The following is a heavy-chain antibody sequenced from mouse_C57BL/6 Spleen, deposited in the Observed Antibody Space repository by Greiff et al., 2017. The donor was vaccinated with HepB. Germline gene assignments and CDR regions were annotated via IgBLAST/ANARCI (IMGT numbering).Heavy chain of an antibody. CDR1: GYTFTDYY. D-gene: IGHD2-1*01. J-gene: IGHJ4*01. Sequence: VHVKQSGPVLVKPGASVKMSCKASGYTFTDYYMNWVKQSHGKSLEWIGVINPYNGGTSYNQKFQGKATLTVDKSSSTAYVELNSLTSEDSAVYYCARYHYGNYGAMDYWGQGTSVTVSS. V-gene: IGHV1-19*01. CDR2: INPYNGGT. CDR3: ARYHYGNYGAMDY.